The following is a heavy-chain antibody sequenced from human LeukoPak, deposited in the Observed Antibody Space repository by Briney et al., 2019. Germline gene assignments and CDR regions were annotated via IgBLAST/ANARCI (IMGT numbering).Heavy chain of an antibody. Sequence: GGSLRLSCAASGFTFSSYEMNWVRQAPGKGLEWVSYISSSGSTIYYADSVKGRFTISRDNAKNTLYLQMNSLRAEDTAVYYCFYDSSGYYYPDDYWGQGTLVTVSS. CDR1: GFTFSSYE. V-gene: IGHV3-48*03. D-gene: IGHD3-22*01. J-gene: IGHJ4*02. CDR2: ISSSGSTI. CDR3: FYDSSGYYYPDDY.